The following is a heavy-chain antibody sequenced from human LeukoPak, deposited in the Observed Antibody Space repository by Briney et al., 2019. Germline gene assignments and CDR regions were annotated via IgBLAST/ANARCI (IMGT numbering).Heavy chain of an antibody. CDR2: IYISGNT. CDR3: AVDNRDF. CDR1: VASVGDYY. V-gene: IGHV4-4*07. D-gene: IGHD2/OR15-2a*01. Sequence: SETLSLTCTVSVASVGDYYWSWIRQAAGKGLEWLGRIYISGNTIYNPSLQSRVTISVDVSKNQFSLRLISMTAADTGIYYCAVDNRDFWGQGTLVTVSS. J-gene: IGHJ4*02.